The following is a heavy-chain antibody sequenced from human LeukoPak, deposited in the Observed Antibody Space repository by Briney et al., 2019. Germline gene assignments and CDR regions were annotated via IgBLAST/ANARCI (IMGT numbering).Heavy chain of an antibody. CDR1: GGSISSYY. V-gene: IGHV4-59*12. CDR2: IYYSGST. J-gene: IGHJ4*02. CDR3: ARDTHYSSGWYSAFSFFDY. D-gene: IGHD6-19*01. Sequence: SETLSLTCTVSGGSISSYYWSWIRQPPGKGLEWIGYIYYSGSTNYNPSLKSRVTISVDTSKNQFSLNLSSVTAADTAVYYCARDTHYSSGWYSAFSFFDYWGQGTLVTVSS.